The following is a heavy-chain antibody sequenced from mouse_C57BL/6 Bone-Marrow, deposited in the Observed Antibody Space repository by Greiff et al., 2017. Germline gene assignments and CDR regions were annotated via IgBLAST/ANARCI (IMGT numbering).Heavy chain of an antibody. Sequence: ESGPGLVKPSQSLSLTCSVTGYSITSGYYWNWIRQFPGNKLEWMCYISYDGSNNYNPSLKNRISITRDTSKNQFFLKLNSVTTEDTATYYCARGGLPYAMDYWGQGTSVTVSS. J-gene: IGHJ4*01. V-gene: IGHV3-6*01. CDR3: ARGGLPYAMDY. CDR1: GYSITSGYY. CDR2: ISYDGSN. D-gene: IGHD2-2*01.